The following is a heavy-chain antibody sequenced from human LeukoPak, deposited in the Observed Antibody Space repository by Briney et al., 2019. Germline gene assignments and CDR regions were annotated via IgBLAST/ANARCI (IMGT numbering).Heavy chain of an antibody. Sequence: GESLKISCKGSGYSFTSYWIGWVRQMPGKGLEWMGIIYPGDSDTRYSPSFQGQVTISADKSISTAYLQWSSLKASDTAMYYCAGLGRGGGSSGWWPSIDYWGQGTLVTVSS. D-gene: IGHD6-19*01. J-gene: IGHJ4*02. CDR2: IYPGDSDT. CDR3: AGLGRGGGSSGWWPSIDY. CDR1: GYSFTSYW. V-gene: IGHV5-51*01.